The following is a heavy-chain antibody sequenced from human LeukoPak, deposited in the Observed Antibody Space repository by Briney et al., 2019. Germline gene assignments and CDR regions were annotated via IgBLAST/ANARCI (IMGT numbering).Heavy chain of an antibody. CDR2: IYYSGST. CDR1: GGSISSDAYY. CDR3: ARSYDSSASGFDY. D-gene: IGHD3-22*01. J-gene: IGHJ4*02. Sequence: PSETLSLTCTVSGGSISSDAYYWSWIRQHPGKGLEWIGYIYYSGSTYYNPSLKSRVTISGDTSKNHFSLTLSSVTAADTAVYYCARSYDSSASGFDYWGQGTLVTVSP. V-gene: IGHV4-31*03.